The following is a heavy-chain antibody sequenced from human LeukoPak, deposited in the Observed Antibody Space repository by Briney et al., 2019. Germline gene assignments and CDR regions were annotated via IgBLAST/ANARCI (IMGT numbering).Heavy chain of an antibody. V-gene: IGHV1-69*13. J-gene: IGHJ3*02. CDR2: IIPIFGTA. CDR1: GGTFSSYA. CDR3: ARSPRIAAASFDI. D-gene: IGHD6-13*01. Sequence: SVRVSCKASGGTFSSYAISWVRQAPGQGLEWMGGIIPIFGTANYAQKFQGRVTITADESTSTAYMELSSLRSEDTAVYYCARSPRIAAASFDIWGQGTMVTVSS.